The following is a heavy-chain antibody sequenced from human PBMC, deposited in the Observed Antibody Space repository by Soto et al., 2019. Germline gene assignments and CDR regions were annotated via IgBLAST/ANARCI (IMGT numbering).Heavy chain of an antibody. V-gene: IGHV3-23*01. J-gene: IGHJ4*02. D-gene: IGHD3-10*01. CDR2: ISGSGGST. CDR1: GFTFSSYA. CDR3: ARSGPYYYGSGSSQTHDY. Sequence: GGSLRLSCAASGFTFSSYAMSWVRQAPGKGLEWVSAISGSGGSTYYADSVKGRFTISRDNSKNTLYLQMNSLRAEDTAVYYCARSGPYYYGSGSSQTHDYWGQGTLVTVSS.